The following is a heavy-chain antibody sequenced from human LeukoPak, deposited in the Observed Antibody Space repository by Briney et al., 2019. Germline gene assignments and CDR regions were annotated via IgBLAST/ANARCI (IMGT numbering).Heavy chain of an antibody. CDR1: GGSISSSSYY. CDR2: IYYSGST. V-gene: IGHV4-39*07. CDR3: ARGLSIAATGDTHNWFDP. D-gene: IGHD6-13*01. Sequence: SETLSLTCTVSGGSISSSSYYWGWIRQPPGKGLEWIGSIYYSGSTYYNPSLKSRVTISVDTSKNQFSLKLSSVTAADTAVYYCARGLSIAATGDTHNWFDPWGQGTLVTVSS. J-gene: IGHJ5*02.